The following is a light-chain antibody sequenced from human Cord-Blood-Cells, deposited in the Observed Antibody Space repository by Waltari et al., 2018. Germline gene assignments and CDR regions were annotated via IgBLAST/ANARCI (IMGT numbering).Light chain of an antibody. V-gene: IGLV1-40*01. J-gene: IGLJ3*02. CDR2: GNS. CDR1: SSNIGAGYD. Sequence: QSVLTQPPSVSGAPGQRVTISCTGSSSNIGAGYDVHWYQQLPGTAPHLLLYGNSNRPSGVPDRFPGSKSGTSATLAITGLQAEDEADYYCQSYDSSLSGWVFGGGTKLTVL. CDR3: QSYDSSLSGWV.